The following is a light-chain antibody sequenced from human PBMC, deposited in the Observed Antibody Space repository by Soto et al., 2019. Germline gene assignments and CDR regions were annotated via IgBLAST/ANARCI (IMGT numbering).Light chain of an antibody. J-gene: IGLJ2*01. V-gene: IGLV3-21*04. CDR1: NIGSKT. Sequence: SYELTQPPSMSVAPGETASITCGGNNIGSKTVHWYQQRPGQAPVVVIYYDEDRPSGIPERFSGSKSGNTATLTISWVEGGDEADYYCQVWDSSSHHVVFGGGTKVTVL. CDR3: QVWDSSSHHVV. CDR2: YDE.